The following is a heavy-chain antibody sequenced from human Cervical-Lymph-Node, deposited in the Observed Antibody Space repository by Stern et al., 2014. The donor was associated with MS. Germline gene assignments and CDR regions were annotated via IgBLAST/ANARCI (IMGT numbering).Heavy chain of an antibody. D-gene: IGHD1-26*01. Sequence: QITLKESGPTLVKPTQTLTLTCTFSGFSLSTNGVGVGWIRQPPGKALECLALIYWDGDKRYNPSLKRRLTITKDTPKNQVVLTMTNMDPVETATYYCAHRLRIENAFDIWGQGTMVTVSS. CDR3: AHRLRIENAFDI. CDR1: GFSLSTNGVG. CDR2: IYWDGDK. V-gene: IGHV2-5*02. J-gene: IGHJ3*02.